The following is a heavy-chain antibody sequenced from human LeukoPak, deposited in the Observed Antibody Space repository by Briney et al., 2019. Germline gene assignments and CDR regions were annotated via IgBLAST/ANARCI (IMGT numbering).Heavy chain of an antibody. Sequence: GGSLRLSCAASGFTFSDYYMSWIRQAPGKGLEWVSYISSSGSTIYYADSVKSRFTISRDNAKNSLYLQMNSLRAEDTAVYYCARGAVLMVYAIYGTYGMDVWGQGTTVTVSS. CDR2: ISSSGSTI. V-gene: IGHV3-11*01. D-gene: IGHD2-8*01. CDR1: GFTFSDYY. J-gene: IGHJ6*02. CDR3: ARGAVLMVYAIYGTYGMDV.